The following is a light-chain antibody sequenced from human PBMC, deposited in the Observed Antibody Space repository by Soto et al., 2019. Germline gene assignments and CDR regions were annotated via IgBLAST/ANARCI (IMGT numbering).Light chain of an antibody. CDR2: AAS. CDR1: QSVSSSY. Sequence: EIVLTQSPGTLSLSPGERATLFCRASQSVSSSYLGWYQQKPGQAPRFLIYAASSRATGIPDRFSGSGSGTDFTLTISRLEPEDFAVYYCQQYGSSPYTFGQGTKLEIK. V-gene: IGKV3-20*01. J-gene: IGKJ2*01. CDR3: QQYGSSPYT.